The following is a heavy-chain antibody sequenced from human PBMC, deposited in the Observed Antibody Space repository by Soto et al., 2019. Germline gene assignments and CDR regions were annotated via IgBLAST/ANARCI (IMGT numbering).Heavy chain of an antibody. CDR2: IYYSGST. CDR1: GGSISSGGYY. Sequence: PSETLSLTCTVSGGSISSGGYYWSWIRQHPGKGLEWIGYIYYSGSTYYNPSLKSRVTISVDTSKNQFSLKLTSVTAADTAVYYCAREVKDYPNWYLDLWGRGTQVTVSS. D-gene: IGHD4-17*01. V-gene: IGHV4-31*03. CDR3: AREVKDYPNWYLDL. J-gene: IGHJ2*01.